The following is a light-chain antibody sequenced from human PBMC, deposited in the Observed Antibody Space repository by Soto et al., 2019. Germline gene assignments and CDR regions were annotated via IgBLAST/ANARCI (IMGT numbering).Light chain of an antibody. V-gene: IGKV1-9*01. CDR1: QGISSN. CDR3: QQFNSYPIT. CDR2: AAS. J-gene: IGKJ5*01. Sequence: IKLAESPCFLSACRGGRDTMACRASQGISSNLAWYQQKPGKAPKLLIYAASTLQSGVPSRFSGSGSGTEFTLTISSLQPEDFATYYCQQFNSYPITFGQGTRLEI.